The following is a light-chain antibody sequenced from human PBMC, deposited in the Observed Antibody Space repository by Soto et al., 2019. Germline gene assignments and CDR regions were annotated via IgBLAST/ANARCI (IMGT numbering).Light chain of an antibody. CDR3: QSYDSSLDYV. CDR1: SSNIGAGYA. J-gene: IGLJ1*01. CDR2: DNI. Sequence: QSVLAQPPSVSGAPGQRVTTSCTGSSSNIGAGYAVHWYQQLPGTAPKLLIYDNINRPSGVPDRFSGSKSGTSASLAITGLQAEDEADYYCQSYDSSLDYVFGTGTKVTVL. V-gene: IGLV1-40*01.